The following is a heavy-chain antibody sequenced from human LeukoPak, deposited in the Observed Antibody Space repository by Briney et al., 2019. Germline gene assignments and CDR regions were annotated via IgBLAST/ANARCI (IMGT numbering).Heavy chain of an antibody. V-gene: IGHV4-59*08. D-gene: IGHD6-19*01. CDR3: AGRVAGTWDY. CDR1: GGSISSYY. J-gene: IGHJ4*02. CDR2: IDYSGST. Sequence: PSETLSLTCTVSGGSISSYYWSWIRQPPGKGLEWIGYIDYSGSTNYNPSLKSRVTISVDTSKNQFSLKLSSVTAADTAVYYCAGRVAGTWDYWGQGTLVTVSS.